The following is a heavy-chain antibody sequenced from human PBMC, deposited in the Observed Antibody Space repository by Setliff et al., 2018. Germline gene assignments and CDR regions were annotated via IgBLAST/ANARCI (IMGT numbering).Heavy chain of an antibody. CDR2: IYPGDSDT. Sequence: PGESLKISCKGSGYSFTSYWIGWVRQMPGKGLEWMGIIYPGDSDTRYSPSFQGQVTISADKSISTAYLQWSSLKASDTAMYYCARAPLILAARREPNRGNFDYWGQGTLVTVSS. D-gene: IGHD6-6*01. V-gene: IGHV5-51*01. J-gene: IGHJ4*02. CDR1: GYSFTSYW. CDR3: ARAPLILAARREPNRGNFDY.